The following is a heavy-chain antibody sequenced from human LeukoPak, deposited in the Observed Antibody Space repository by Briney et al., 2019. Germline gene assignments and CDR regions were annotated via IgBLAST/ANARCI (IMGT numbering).Heavy chain of an antibody. CDR1: GYTFTNYY. Sequence: ASVKVSCKASGYTFTNYYMHWVRQAPGQGLEWMGIINPSGGSTSYAQKFQGRVTMTRDMSTSTVYMELSSLRSEDTAVYYCARGQPSSGWFSYYYYMDVWGKGTTVTVSS. D-gene: IGHD6-19*01. J-gene: IGHJ6*03. CDR2: INPSGGST. V-gene: IGHV1-46*01. CDR3: ARGQPSSGWFSYYYYMDV.